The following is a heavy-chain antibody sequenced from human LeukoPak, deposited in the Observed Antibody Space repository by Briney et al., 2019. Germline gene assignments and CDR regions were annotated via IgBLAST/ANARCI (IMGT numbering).Heavy chain of an antibody. D-gene: IGHD5-18*01. J-gene: IGHJ3*02. CDR3: VRGGYSYGFWAFDI. V-gene: IGHV3-7*04. Sequence: GGSLRLSCAASRFTFNNYWMTWVRRAPGKGLEWVANIREDGGEKYYVDSVKGRFTISRDNAKNSVYLQMNSLRAEDTGVYYCVRGGYSYGFWAFDIWGQGTMVTVSS. CDR1: RFTFNNYW. CDR2: IREDGGEK.